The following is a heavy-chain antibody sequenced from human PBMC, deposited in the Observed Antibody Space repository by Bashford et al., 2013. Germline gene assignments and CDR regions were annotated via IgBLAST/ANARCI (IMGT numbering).Heavy chain of an antibody. CDR3: ARVPPRLYSSSSNWFDP. D-gene: IGHD6-6*01. V-gene: IGHV1-8*01. CDR2: MNPNSGNT. J-gene: IGHJ5*02. Sequence: WVRQAPGQGLEWMGWMNPNSGNTGYARKFQGRVIMSWNTSMSTAYMELSSLRSEDTAVYYCARVPPRLYSSSSNWFDPGAREPWSPSPQ.